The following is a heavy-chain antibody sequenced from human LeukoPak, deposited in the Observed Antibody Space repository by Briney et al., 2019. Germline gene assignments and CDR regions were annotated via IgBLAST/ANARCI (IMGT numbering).Heavy chain of an antibody. Sequence: PGGSLRLSCAASGFTVSSNYMSWVRQAPGKGLEWVSVIYSGGSTYYAGSVKGRFTISRDNSKNTLYLQMNSLRAEDTAVYYCASSNGGAYYYDSSGFGYYFDYWGQGTLVTVSS. CDR2: IYSGGST. CDR1: GFTVSSNY. V-gene: IGHV3-53*01. CDR3: ASSNGGAYYYDSSGFGYYFDY. J-gene: IGHJ4*02. D-gene: IGHD3-22*01.